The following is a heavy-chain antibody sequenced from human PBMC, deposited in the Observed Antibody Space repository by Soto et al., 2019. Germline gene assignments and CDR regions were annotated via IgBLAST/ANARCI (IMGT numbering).Heavy chain of an antibody. V-gene: IGHV1-69*01. Sequence: QVQLVQSGAEVKKPGSSVKVSCKASGGTFSSYAISWVRQAPGQGLEWMGGIIPIFGTANYAQKFQGRVTITADEATSTAYMELSSLRSEDTAVYYCARRYYGSGAYYYYGMDVWGQGTTVTVSS. CDR1: GGTFSSYA. CDR3: ARRYYGSGAYYYYGMDV. CDR2: IIPIFGTA. J-gene: IGHJ6*02. D-gene: IGHD3-10*01.